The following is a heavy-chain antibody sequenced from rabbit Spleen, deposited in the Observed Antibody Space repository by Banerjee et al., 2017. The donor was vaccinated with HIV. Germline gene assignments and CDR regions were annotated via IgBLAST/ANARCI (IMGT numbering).Heavy chain of an antibody. CDR3: ARDSGSSFSSYGMDL. CDR2: IYAGTSGAS. V-gene: IGHV1S45*01. J-gene: IGHJ6*01. CDR1: GFSFSSTYW. D-gene: IGHD8-1*01. Sequence: QEHLEESGGDLVKPEGSLTLTCTDSGFSFSSTYWICWVRQAPGKGLEWIACIYAGTSGASYYASWAKGRFTISKTSSTTVTLQMTSLTAADTATYFCARDSGSSFSSYGMDLWGPGTLVTVS.